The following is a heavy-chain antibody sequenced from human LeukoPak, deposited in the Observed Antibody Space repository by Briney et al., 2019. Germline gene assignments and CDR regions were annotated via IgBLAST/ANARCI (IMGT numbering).Heavy chain of an antibody. CDR2: ISGSGGST. Sequence: GGSLRLSCAASGFTFSSYAMSWVRQAPGKGLEWVSVISGSGGSTYYADSVKGRFTISRDNSKNTLYLQMNSLRAEDTALYYCAKDYSSSWYYFDFWGQGTLVTVSS. V-gene: IGHV3-23*01. CDR3: AKDYSSSWYYFDF. CDR1: GFTFSSYA. J-gene: IGHJ4*02. D-gene: IGHD6-13*01.